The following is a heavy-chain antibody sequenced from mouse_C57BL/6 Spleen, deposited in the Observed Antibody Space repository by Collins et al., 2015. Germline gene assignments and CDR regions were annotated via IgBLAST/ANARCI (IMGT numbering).Heavy chain of an antibody. Sequence: KASGYTFTSYWMHWVKQRPGQGLEWIGRIHPSDSDTNYNQKFKGKATLTADKSSSTAYMQLSSLTSEDSAVYFCARIYDGYPYAMDYWGQGTSVTVSS. J-gene: IGHJ4*01. CDR1: GYTFTSYW. CDR3: ARIYDGYPYAMDY. V-gene: IGHV1-74*01. D-gene: IGHD2-3*01. CDR2: IHPSDSDT.